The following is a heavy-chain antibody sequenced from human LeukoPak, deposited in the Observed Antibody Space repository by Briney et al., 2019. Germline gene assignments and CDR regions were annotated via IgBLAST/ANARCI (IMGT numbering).Heavy chain of an antibody. J-gene: IGHJ5*02. CDR2: ISYDGSNK. V-gene: IGHV3-30-3*01. D-gene: IGHD5-18*01. Sequence: GGSLRLSCAASGFTFSSYAMHWVRQAPGKGLEWVAVISYDGSNKYYADSVKGRFTISRDNSKNTLYLQMNSLRAEDTAVYYCAKASGYSYAPGNWFDPWGQGTLVTVSS. CDR3: AKASGYSYAPGNWFDP. CDR1: GFTFSSYA.